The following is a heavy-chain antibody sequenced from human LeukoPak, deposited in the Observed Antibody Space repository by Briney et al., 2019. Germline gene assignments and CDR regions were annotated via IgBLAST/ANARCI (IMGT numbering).Heavy chain of an antibody. CDR3: ARRGLFSLGMDV. CDR1: GFIFGNFW. J-gene: IGHJ6*04. Sequence: GGSLRLSCAASGFIFGNFWMTWVRQAPGKGLEWVANIKHDGSETYYVDSVKGRFTISRDNAKNSLYLQMNILRADDTAVYYCARRGLFSLGMDVWGKGTTVTVSS. CDR2: IKHDGSET. V-gene: IGHV3-7*03.